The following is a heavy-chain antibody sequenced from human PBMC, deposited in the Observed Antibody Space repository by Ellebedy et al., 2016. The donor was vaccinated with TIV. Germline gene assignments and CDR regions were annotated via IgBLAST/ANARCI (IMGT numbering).Heavy chain of an antibody. J-gene: IGHJ5*02. Sequence: GESLKISCAASGFTFNTYSMNLVRQAPGRGLEYVSSISDNSNYIYYADSVKGLFSISRDKAKNSLYLQINSLRADDTAVYYCAREKWEKPLWEKGENWFDPWGQGTLVTVSS. D-gene: IGHD1-26*01. CDR1: GFTFNTYS. CDR3: AREKWEKPLWEKGENWFDP. V-gene: IGHV3-21*01. CDR2: ISDNSNYI.